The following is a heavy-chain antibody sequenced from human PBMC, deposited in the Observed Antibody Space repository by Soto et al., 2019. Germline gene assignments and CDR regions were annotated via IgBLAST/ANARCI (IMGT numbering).Heavy chain of an antibody. CDR3: ARQDCTNGVCFYHYYGMDV. V-gene: IGHV3-7*01. Sequence: GSLRLSCAASGFTFSSYWMSWVRQAPGKGLEWVANIKQDGSEKYYVDSVKGRFTISRDNAKNSLYLQMNSLRAEDTAVYYCARQDCTNGVCFYHYYGMDVWGQGTTVTVSS. D-gene: IGHD2-8*01. J-gene: IGHJ6*02. CDR2: IKQDGSEK. CDR1: GFTFSSYW.